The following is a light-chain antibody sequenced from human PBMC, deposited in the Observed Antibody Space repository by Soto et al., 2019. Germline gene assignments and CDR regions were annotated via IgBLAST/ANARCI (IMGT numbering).Light chain of an antibody. J-gene: IGLJ1*01. CDR2: EVR. CDR1: SSDVGGYNY. CDR3: SSYTTSITPI. V-gene: IGLV2-14*01. Sequence: QSALTQPASVSGSPGQSITIFCTGTSSDVGGYNYVSWYQQHPGKAPKLMIYEVRNRPSGVSNRFSGSKSGNTASLTISGLQAEDEADYYCSSYTTSITPIFGTGTKLTVL.